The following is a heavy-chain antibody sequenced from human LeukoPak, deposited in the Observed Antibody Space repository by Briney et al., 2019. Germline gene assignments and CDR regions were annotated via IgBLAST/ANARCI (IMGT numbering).Heavy chain of an antibody. J-gene: IGHJ4*02. CDR3: ARASLFYSGSRGVLGY. CDR1: GYTFTSYD. Sequence: ASVKVSCKASGYTFTSYDINWVRQATGQGLEWMGWMNPNSGNTGYAQKFQGRVTMTRNTSISTAYMELSSLRSEDTAVYYCARASLFYSGSRGVLGYWGQGTLVTVSS. D-gene: IGHD1-26*01. CDR2: MNPNSGNT. V-gene: IGHV1-8*01.